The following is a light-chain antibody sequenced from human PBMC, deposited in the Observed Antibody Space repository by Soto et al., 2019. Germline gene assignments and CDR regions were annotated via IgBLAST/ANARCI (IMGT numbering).Light chain of an antibody. J-gene: IGKJ1*01. CDR1: QSVSNF. V-gene: IGKV3-15*01. CDR2: GAS. Sequence: EIVLTQSPATLSLFPWDTCTLSFMASQSVSNFLAWYQQKPGQAPRLLIYGASTRATGIPARFSGSGAGTDFTLTITSLQSEDFGVYFCQQYKDWPTTFGQGTKVDIK. CDR3: QQYKDWPTT.